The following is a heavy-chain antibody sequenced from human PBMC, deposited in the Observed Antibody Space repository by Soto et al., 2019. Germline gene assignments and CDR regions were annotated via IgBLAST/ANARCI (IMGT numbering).Heavy chain of an antibody. D-gene: IGHD1-26*01. CDR3: SRGLGLYYFDY. J-gene: IGHJ4*02. CDR2: INAGNGNT. V-gene: IGHV1-3*01. Sequence: QVQLVQSGAEVKKPGASVKVSCQASGYPFTSYALHWVRQAPGQRLEWMGGINAGNGNTKYSQKFQGRVTITRDTSASTAYMELSSLRSEDTAVYFCSRGLGLYYFDYWGQGTLVTVSS. CDR1: GYPFTSYA.